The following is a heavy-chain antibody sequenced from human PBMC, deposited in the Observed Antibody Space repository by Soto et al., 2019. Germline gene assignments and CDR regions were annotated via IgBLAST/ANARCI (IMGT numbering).Heavy chain of an antibody. Sequence: EVQLVESGGGLVQPGGSLRLSCAASGFTFSSYWMSWVRQGPGKGLEWVANIKQDGSEKYYVDSVKGRFTISRDNAKNSLYLQMNCLRAEDTTVYYCARVRIVGATGGDYYFDYWGQGTLVTVSS. D-gene: IGHD1-26*01. CDR2: IKQDGSEK. CDR3: ARVRIVGATGGDYYFDY. CDR1: GFTFSSYW. J-gene: IGHJ4*02. V-gene: IGHV3-7*01.